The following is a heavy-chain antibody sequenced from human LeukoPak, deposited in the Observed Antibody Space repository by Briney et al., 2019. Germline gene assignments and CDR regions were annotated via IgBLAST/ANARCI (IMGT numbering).Heavy chain of an antibody. D-gene: IGHD6-19*01. CDR1: GFTFSSYA. CDR3: AKGTAVAIFDY. CDR2: ISSSGENS. V-gene: IGHV3-23*01. Sequence: GGSLRLSCAASGFTFSSYAMSWVRQAPGKGLEWVSVISSSGENSYYADSVTVRFSISRDNSKNTLYLQMNSLRAEDTAVYYCAKGTAVAIFDYWGQGTLVTVSS. J-gene: IGHJ4*02.